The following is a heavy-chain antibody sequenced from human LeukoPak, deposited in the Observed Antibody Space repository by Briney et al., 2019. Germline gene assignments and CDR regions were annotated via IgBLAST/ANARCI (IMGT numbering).Heavy chain of an antibody. J-gene: IGHJ4*02. CDR2: IYYSGST. V-gene: IGHV4-59*08. CDR3: AGTLDCGGDCYPHSLDY. CDR1: GGSMSSYY. D-gene: IGHD2-21*02. Sequence: SQTLSLTCTVAGGSMSSYYWRWIRQPPGKGLEWIGYIYYSGSTNYNPSLNIRVTISVYTSKNQSSLKLSVVTAADTAGYCCAGTLDCGGDCYPHSLDYWGQGTLVTVSS.